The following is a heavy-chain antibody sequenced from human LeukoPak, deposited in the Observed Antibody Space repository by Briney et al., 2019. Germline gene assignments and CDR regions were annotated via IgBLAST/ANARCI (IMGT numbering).Heavy chain of an antibody. D-gene: IGHD4-23*01. CDR1: GYTFISYH. V-gene: IGHV1-46*01. CDR3: ARRDYNGNSEIDF. Sequence: ASVKVSCKASGYTFISYHMHWVRQAPGQGLEWMGIVNPSGGNTRYAQKFQGRLTLTRDTSTNTVHMELSSLRSEDTAVYYCARRDYNGNSEIDFWGQGTLVTVSS. CDR2: VNPSGGNT. J-gene: IGHJ4*02.